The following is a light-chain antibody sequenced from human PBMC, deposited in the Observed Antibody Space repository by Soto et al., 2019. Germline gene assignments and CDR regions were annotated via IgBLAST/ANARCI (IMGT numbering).Light chain of an antibody. Sequence: DIQMTQSPSTLSASVGDRVTITCRASQSISSWLAWYQQKPGKAHKLLIYKASSLESGVPSRFSGSGSGTEFTLTISSRQPDYFATYYWKQYNSYSPYTFGQGTKLEIK. CDR2: KAS. CDR1: QSISSW. V-gene: IGKV1-5*03. J-gene: IGKJ2*01. CDR3: KQYNSYSPYT.